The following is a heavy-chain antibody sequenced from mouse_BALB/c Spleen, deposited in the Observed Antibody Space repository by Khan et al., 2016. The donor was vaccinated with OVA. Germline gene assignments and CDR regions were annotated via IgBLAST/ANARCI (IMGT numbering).Heavy chain of an antibody. Sequence: EVQLQESGPGLVKPSQSLSLTCSVTGYSITSGYYWNWIRQFPGNKLEWMGYISYDGSNNYNPSLKNRISITRDTSKNQFFLKLNSVTTEDTATYYCGRERDYGYAMDYWGQGTSVTVSS. CDR3: GRERDYGYAMDY. J-gene: IGHJ4*01. CDR2: ISYDGSN. CDR1: GYSITSGYY. D-gene: IGHD1-1*01. V-gene: IGHV3-6*02.